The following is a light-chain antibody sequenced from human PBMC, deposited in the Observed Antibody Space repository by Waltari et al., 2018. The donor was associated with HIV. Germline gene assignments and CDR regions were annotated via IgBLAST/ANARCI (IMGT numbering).Light chain of an antibody. CDR3: QHYATYPFT. Sequence: IKMTQSPSSLSASVGDRVTITCRAIQGITNFLSWFQQKPGKAPKSLTRAASSLQSGVPLRFSGSGSGTDFTLTINNLQPEDSATYFCQHYATYPFTFGPGTKVEIK. J-gene: IGKJ3*01. CDR1: QGITNF. V-gene: IGKV1-16*01. CDR2: AAS.